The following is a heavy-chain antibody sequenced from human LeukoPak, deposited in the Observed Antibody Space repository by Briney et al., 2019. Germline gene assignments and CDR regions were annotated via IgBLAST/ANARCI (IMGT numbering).Heavy chain of an antibody. Sequence: PGGSLRLSCAASGFTFSDYYMSWIRQAPGKGLEWVAVISYDGSNKYYADSVKGRFTISRDNSKNTLYLQMNSLRAEDTAVYYCAKFYSSSSPFDYWGQGTLVTVSS. D-gene: IGHD6-6*01. CDR3: AKFYSSSSPFDY. V-gene: IGHV3-30*18. CDR2: ISYDGSNK. J-gene: IGHJ4*02. CDR1: GFTFSDYY.